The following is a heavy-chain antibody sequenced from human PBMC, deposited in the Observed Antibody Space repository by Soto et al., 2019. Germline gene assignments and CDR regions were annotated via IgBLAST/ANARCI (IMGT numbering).Heavy chain of an antibody. V-gene: IGHV1-18*01. Sequence: QVQLVQSGAEVKKPGASVKVSCKASGYTFTSYGISWVRQAPGQGLEWMGWISAYNGNTNYAQKLQGRVTMTTDTSTSTAYMELRSLISDDTAVYYCARASQSITIFGGDGMDVWGQGTTVTISS. CDR2: ISAYNGNT. CDR3: ARASQSITIFGGDGMDV. J-gene: IGHJ6*02. D-gene: IGHD3-3*01. CDR1: GYTFTSYG.